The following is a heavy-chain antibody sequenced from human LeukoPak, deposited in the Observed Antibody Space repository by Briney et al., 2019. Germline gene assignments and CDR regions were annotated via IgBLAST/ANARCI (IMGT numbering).Heavy chain of an antibody. CDR1: GGSISSYY. CDR2: IYYSGST. J-gene: IGHJ3*02. CDR3: ARRSGDGKRDAFDI. D-gene: IGHD5-24*01. Sequence: SQTLSLTCTVSGGSISSYYWSWIRQPPGKGLEWIGYIYYSGSTNYNPSLKSRVTISVDTSKNQFSLKLSSVTAADTAVYYCARRSGDGKRDAFDIWGQGTMVTVSS. V-gene: IGHV4-59*08.